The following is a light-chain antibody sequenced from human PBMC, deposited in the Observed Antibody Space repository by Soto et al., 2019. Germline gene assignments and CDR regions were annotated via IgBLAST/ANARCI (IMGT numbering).Light chain of an antibody. Sequence: QAVVAHEPSLTVSRGETVTLTCGSSTGAVTSGHYSYWFQQKPGQAPRTLIYHTSNKHSWTPARFSGSLFGGKAALTLSGTQPEDEAEYYCLLFYSGPGVFGGGTKVTVL. V-gene: IGLV7-46*01. CDR3: LLFYSGPGV. CDR2: HTS. J-gene: IGLJ2*01. CDR1: TGAVTSGHY.